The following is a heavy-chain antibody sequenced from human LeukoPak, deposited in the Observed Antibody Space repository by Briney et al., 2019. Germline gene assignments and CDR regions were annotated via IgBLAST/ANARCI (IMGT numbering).Heavy chain of an antibody. Sequence: PGGSLRLPCAASGFTFSTYAMNWVRQAPGKGLEWVSVISGSGGGTYYADSVKGRFTISRDDSKNMLFLQMNSLRAEDTALYYCAKSPYSGAARGAFDIWGQGTMVTVSS. CDR2: ISGSGGGT. D-gene: IGHD6-6*01. CDR1: GFTFSTYA. J-gene: IGHJ3*02. V-gene: IGHV3-23*01. CDR3: AKSPYSGAARGAFDI.